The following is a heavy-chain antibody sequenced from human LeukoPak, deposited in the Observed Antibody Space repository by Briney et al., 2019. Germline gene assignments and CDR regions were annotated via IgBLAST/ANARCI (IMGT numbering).Heavy chain of an antibody. CDR3: ARSGLRDYYDSSGYLGY. Sequence: GASVKVSCEASGYTFTGYYMHWVRQAPGQGLEWMGWINPNSGGTNYAQKFQGRVTMTRDTSISTAYMELSRLRSDDTAVYYCARSGLRDYYDSSGYLGYWGQGTLVTVSS. CDR2: INPNSGGT. V-gene: IGHV1-2*02. CDR1: GYTFTGYY. J-gene: IGHJ4*02. D-gene: IGHD3-22*01.